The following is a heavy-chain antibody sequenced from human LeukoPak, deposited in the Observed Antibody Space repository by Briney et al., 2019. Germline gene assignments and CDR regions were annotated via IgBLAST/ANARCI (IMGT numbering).Heavy chain of an antibody. Sequence: GESLKISCQVSGTDFSTYWVAWVRQMPGKGLEWLGVIYPGDSDTRYSPSFEGQVTISVDKSISTAYLQWSSLKATDSAVYYCGRLHSTSRYACDYWGQGTLVTVSS. CDR1: GTDFSTYW. CDR2: IYPGDSDT. J-gene: IGHJ4*02. D-gene: IGHD2-2*01. V-gene: IGHV5-51*01. CDR3: GRLHSTSRYACDY.